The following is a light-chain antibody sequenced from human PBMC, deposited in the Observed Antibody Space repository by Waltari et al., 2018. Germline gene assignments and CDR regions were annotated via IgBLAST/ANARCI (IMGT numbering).Light chain of an antibody. V-gene: IGLV2-14*03. CDR1: SSNF. CDR2: DFS. Sequence: QSALTQPASVSGSPGQSITLSCTVTSSNFVSWYQQHPGKAPKLMIYDFSNRPSGISNLVSGSKSGNTASLTSSGLQAEDEADYYCSSYTSSSVVFGGGTKLTVL. J-gene: IGLJ2*01. CDR3: SSYTSSSVV.